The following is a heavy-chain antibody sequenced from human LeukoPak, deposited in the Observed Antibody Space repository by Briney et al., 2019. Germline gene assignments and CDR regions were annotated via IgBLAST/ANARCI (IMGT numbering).Heavy chain of an antibody. CDR1: GGSISSSGFY. CDR3: ARQEGSSYY. V-gene: IGHV4-39*01. D-gene: IGHD2-15*01. J-gene: IGHJ4*02. CDR2: IYYSGTT. Sequence: SETLSLTCTVSGGSISSSGFYWGWIRQPPGKGLEWIGSIYYSGTTYYNPSPKSRVTISVDTSKNQFSLRLSSVTAADTAVYYCARQEGSSYYWGQGTLVTVSS.